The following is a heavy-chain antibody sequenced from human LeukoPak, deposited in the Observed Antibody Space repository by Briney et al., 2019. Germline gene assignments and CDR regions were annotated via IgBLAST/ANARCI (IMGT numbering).Heavy chain of an antibody. J-gene: IGHJ4*02. CDR3: ARDMSYYDSTSDY. D-gene: IGHD3-22*01. CDR1: GFTVSSNY. CDR2: IYSGGST. V-gene: IGHV3-66*01. Sequence: GGSLRLSRAASGFTVSSNYMSWVRQAPGKGLEWVSVIYSGGSTYYADSVKGRFTISRDNSKNTLYLQMNSLRAEDTAVYYCARDMSYYDSTSDYWGQGTLVTVSS.